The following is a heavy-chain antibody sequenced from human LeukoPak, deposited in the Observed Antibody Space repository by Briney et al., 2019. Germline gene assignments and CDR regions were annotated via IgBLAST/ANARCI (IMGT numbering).Heavy chain of an antibody. CDR3: ARDTVYYYYYMDV. D-gene: IGHD4-11*01. V-gene: IGHV4-4*07. CDR1: GGSISSYC. CDR2: IYTSGST. J-gene: IGHJ6*03. Sequence: SETLSLTCTVSGGSISSYCWGWIRQPAGKGLEWIGRIYTSGSTNYNPSLKSRVTMSVDTSKNQFSLKLSSVTAADTAVYYCARDTVYYYYYMDVWGKGTTVTVSS.